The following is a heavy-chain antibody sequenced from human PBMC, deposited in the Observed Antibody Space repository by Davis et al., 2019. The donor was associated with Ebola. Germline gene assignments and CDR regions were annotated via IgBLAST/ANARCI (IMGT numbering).Heavy chain of an antibody. Sequence: SVKVSCKASGGTFSSYAISWVRQAPGQRLASLGGIIPIFGTANYAQKFQGRVTITADESTSTVYMELSSLRSEDTAVYYCERAGRYGSGTPFEYWGQGTMVTVSS. V-gene: IGHV1-69*13. D-gene: IGHD3-10*01. CDR2: IIPIFGTA. J-gene: IGHJ4*02. CDR3: ERAGRYGSGTPFEY. CDR1: GGTFSSYA.